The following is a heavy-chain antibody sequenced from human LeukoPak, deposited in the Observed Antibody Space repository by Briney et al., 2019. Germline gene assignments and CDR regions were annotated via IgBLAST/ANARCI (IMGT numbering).Heavy chain of an antibody. J-gene: IGHJ6*02. CDR1: GFTFSSYA. CDR2: INSDGSST. V-gene: IGHV3-74*01. D-gene: IGHD3-22*01. CDR3: ASTTMISYYYYAMDV. Sequence: PGGSLRLSCAVSGFTFSSYAMSWVRQAPGKGLVWVSRINSDGSSTTYADSVKGRFSVSRDNAKNTLYLHLNSLRAEDTAEYYCASTTMISYYYYAMDVWGQGTTVTVSS.